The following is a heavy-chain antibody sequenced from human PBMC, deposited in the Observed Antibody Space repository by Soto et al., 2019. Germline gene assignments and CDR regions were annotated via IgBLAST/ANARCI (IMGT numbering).Heavy chain of an antibody. Sequence: GASVKVSCKASGFTFTSSAMQWGRQARGQRLEWIGWIVVGSGNTNYAQKFQERVTITRDMSTSTAYMELSSLRSEDTAVYYCAADGYSGYDSPATDAFDIWGQGTMVTVSS. CDR1: GFTFTSSA. J-gene: IGHJ3*02. V-gene: IGHV1-58*02. CDR3: AADGYSGYDSPATDAFDI. CDR2: IVVGSGNT. D-gene: IGHD5-12*01.